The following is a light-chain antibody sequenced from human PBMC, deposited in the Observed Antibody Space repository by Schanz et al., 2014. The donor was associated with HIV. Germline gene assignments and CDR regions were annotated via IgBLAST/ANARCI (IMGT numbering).Light chain of an antibody. CDR1: SGYVITNDH. CDR3: QSYDNSLSGSV. V-gene: IGLV2-14*03. CDR2: DVS. J-gene: IGLJ2*01. Sequence: QSALTQPASVSGSPGQLITLSCTGTSGYVITNDHVSWFQQHPGIAPKLMMYDVSRRPSGVPDRFSGSKSGNTASLAITGLQAEDEADYYCQSYDNSLSGSVFGGGTKLTVL.